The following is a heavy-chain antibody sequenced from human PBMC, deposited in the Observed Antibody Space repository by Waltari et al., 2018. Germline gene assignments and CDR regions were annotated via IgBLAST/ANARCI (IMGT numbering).Heavy chain of an antibody. D-gene: IGHD6-19*01. CDR2: VWNDGTNQ. Sequence: QVQLVESGGGVVRPGKSLTLSCATSGFVFSGYGMHWVRQAPGKGPEWVAVVWNDGTNQYYADSVKGRFTISRDNSKNMVYLHMNRLRVEDTAVYFCARPYTSGWRSFDYWGQGTLVTVSP. J-gene: IGHJ4*02. V-gene: IGHV3-33*01. CDR1: GFVFSGYG. CDR3: ARPYTSGWRSFDY.